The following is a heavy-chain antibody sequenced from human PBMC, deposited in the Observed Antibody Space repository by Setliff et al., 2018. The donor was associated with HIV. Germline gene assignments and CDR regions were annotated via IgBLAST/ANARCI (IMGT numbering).Heavy chain of an antibody. CDR1: GGSFSGYY. J-gene: IGHJ4*02. CDR2: INHSGST. Sequence: SETLSLTCAVYGGSFSGYYWSWIRQPPGRGLEWIGEINHSGSTNYNPSLKSRVTISVDTSKNQFSLKLSSVTAADTAVFYCARLTTTYYYDSSAYYHPVWGQGTLVTVSS. V-gene: IGHV4-34*01. D-gene: IGHD3-22*01. CDR3: ARLTTTYYYDSSAYYHPV.